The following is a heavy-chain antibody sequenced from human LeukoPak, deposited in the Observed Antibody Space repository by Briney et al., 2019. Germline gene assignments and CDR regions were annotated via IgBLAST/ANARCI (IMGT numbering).Heavy chain of an antibody. CDR3: ARDQIDYGDPIHYYYYGMDV. Sequence: GASVKVSCKASGYTFASYGISWVRQAPGQGLEWMGWISAYNGNTNYAQKLQGRVTMTTDTSTSTAYMELRSLRSDDTAVYYCARDQIDYGDPIHYYYYGMDVWGQGTTVTVSS. CDR2: ISAYNGNT. J-gene: IGHJ6*02. D-gene: IGHD4-17*01. CDR1: GYTFASYG. V-gene: IGHV1-18*01.